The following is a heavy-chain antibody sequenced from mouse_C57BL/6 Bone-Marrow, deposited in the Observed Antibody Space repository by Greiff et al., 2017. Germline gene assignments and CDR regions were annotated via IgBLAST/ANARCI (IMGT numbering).Heavy chain of an antibody. CDR3: AKLLRPYAMDY. CDR2: ISSGSSTI. Sequence: EVQLMESGGGLVKPGGSLKLSCAASGFTFSDYGMHWVRQAPEKGLEWVAYISSGSSTIYYADTVKGRFTISRDNAKNTLFLQMTSLRSEDTAMYYCAKLLRPYAMDYWGQGTSVTVSS. V-gene: IGHV5-17*01. D-gene: IGHD1-2*01. CDR1: GFTFSDYG. J-gene: IGHJ4*01.